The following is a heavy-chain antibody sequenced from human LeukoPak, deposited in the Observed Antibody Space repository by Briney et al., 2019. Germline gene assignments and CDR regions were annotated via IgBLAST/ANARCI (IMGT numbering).Heavy chain of an antibody. CDR3: ARRYSGSYPFDH. J-gene: IGHJ4*02. CDR1: GGSISSSSYY. V-gene: IGHV4-39*07. D-gene: IGHD1-26*01. Sequence: SETLSLTCTVSGGSISSSSYYWGWIRQPPGKGLEWIGSIYYSGSTYYNPSLKSRVTISVDTSKNQFSLKLSSVTAADTAVYYCARRYSGSYPFDHWGQGTLVTVSS. CDR2: IYYSGST.